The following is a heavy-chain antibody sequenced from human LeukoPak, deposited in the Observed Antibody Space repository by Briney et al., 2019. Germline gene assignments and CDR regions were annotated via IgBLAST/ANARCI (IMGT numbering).Heavy chain of an antibody. V-gene: IGHV3-30*02. CDR3: AKDRFPIVVVPAAPLDY. CDR1: GFTFSSYG. J-gene: IGHJ4*02. CDR2: IRYDGSNK. D-gene: IGHD2-2*01. Sequence: PGGSLRLSCAASGFTFSSYGMHWVRQAPGKGLEWVAFIRYDGSNKYYADSVKGRFSISRDNSKNTLYLQMNSLRAEDTAVYYCAKDRFPIVVVPAAPLDYWGQGTLVTVSS.